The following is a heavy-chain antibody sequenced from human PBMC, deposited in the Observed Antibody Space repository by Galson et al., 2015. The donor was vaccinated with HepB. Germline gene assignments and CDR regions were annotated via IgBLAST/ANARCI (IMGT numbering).Heavy chain of an antibody. D-gene: IGHD5-12*01. V-gene: IGHV4-39*01. J-gene: IGHJ5*02. CDR3: ARWTWILRCFDR. Sequence: SETLSLTCTVSGGSISSSTYYWGWIRQTPGKGLEWIGTIYHSGSTFYNPSLKSRVTILKDTSKNEFSLMLTFVTAADKAVYYCARWTWILRCFDRWGQGTLVTVSS. CDR2: IYHSGST. CDR1: GGSISSSTYY.